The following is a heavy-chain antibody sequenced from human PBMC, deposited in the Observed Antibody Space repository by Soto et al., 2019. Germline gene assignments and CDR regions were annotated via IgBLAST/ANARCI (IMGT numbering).Heavy chain of an antibody. D-gene: IGHD2-21*01. Sequence: QVHLQESGPGLVKPSETLSLTCAVSGVSIHNSHSFWGWIRQPPGKGLDFIANVYYSGGAHYNPSFKSRVTISVDTATNQVSLRMSSVTAADTAVYFCGRVVEGATRHTDFDSWGQGTLVTVSS. V-gene: IGHV4-39*01. CDR3: GRVVEGATRHTDFDS. CDR1: GVSIHNSHSF. CDR2: VYYSGGA. J-gene: IGHJ5*01.